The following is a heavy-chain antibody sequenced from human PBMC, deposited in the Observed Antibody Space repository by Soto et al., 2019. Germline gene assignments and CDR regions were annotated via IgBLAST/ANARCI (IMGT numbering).Heavy chain of an antibody. CDR1: GFTFSSYG. D-gene: IGHD5-12*01. J-gene: IGHJ6*02. CDR2: ISYDGSNK. Sequence: GGSLRLSCAASGFTFSSYGMHWVRQAPGKGLEWVAVISYDGSNKYYADSVKGRFTISRDNSKNTLYLQMNSLRAEDTAVYYCAKDVILRGYSGYDSYYGMDVWGQGTTVTVSS. V-gene: IGHV3-30*18. CDR3: AKDVILRGYSGYDSYYGMDV.